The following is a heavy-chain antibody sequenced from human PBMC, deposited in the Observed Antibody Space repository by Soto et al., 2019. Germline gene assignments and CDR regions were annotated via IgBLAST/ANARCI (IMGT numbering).Heavy chain of an antibody. CDR2: INHSGST. D-gene: IGHD3-10*01. CDR3: ARGRGYYGSGRHKNPVLLFDY. CDR1: GGSFSGYY. J-gene: IGHJ4*02. Sequence: SETQSLTCAVYGGSFSGYYWSWIRQPPGKGLEWIGEINHSGSTNYNPSLKSRVTISVDTSKNQFSLKLSSVTAADTAVYYCARGRGYYGSGRHKNPVLLFDYWGQGTLVTVSS. V-gene: IGHV4-34*01.